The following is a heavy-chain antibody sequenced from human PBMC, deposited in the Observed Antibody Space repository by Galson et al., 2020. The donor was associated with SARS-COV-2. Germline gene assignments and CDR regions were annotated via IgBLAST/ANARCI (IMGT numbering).Heavy chain of an antibody. CDR2: FDPEDGET. V-gene: IGHV1-24*01. D-gene: IGHD2-15*01. J-gene: IGHJ3*02. CDR1: GNTLTELS. CDR3: ATVLSSLGYCSGGNCLDGFDI. Sequence: ASVKVSCKVSGNTLTELSIHWVRQAPGKGLAWMGGFDPEDGETIYAQKFQGRVTMTEDTSTDTAYMELSSLRSEDTAVYYCATVLSSLGYCSGGNCLDGFDIWGQGTAVSVSS.